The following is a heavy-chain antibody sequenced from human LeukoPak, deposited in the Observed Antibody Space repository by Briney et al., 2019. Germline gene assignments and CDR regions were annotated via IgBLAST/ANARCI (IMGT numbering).Heavy chain of an antibody. CDR3: AKEGSSSWYVDYYGMDV. J-gene: IGHJ6*02. CDR2: ISGSGGST. CDR1: GFTFCSYA. Sequence: SGGSLRLSCAASGFTFCSYAVSWVRQAPGKGLEWVSAISGSGGSTYYADSVKGRFTISRDNSKNTLYLQMNSLRAEDTAVYYCAKEGSSSWYVDYYGMDVWGQGTTVTVSS. V-gene: IGHV3-23*01. D-gene: IGHD6-13*01.